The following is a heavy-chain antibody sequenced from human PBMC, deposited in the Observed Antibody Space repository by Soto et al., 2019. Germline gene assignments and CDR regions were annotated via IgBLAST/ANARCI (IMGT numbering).Heavy chain of an antibody. CDR1: GGSIGSYY. J-gene: IGHJ4*02. V-gene: IGHV4-59*08. CDR2: IYYSGST. Sequence: QVQLQESGPGLVKPSETLSLTCSVSGGSIGSYYWSWIRQPPGKGLEWIGHIYYSGSTNYNPSLKSRVTISVYTSKTQFSLKLSPVTAADTAVYYCARGGWRQIDYWGQGTLVTVSS. CDR3: ARGGWRQIDY. D-gene: IGHD3-3*01.